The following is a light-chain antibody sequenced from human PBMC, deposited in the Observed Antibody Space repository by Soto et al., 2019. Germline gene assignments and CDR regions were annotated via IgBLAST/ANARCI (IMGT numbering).Light chain of an antibody. J-gene: IGLJ1*01. V-gene: IGLV2-11*01. CDR1: SSDVGTYNY. CDR3: CSYTSTSTLYV. Sequence: QSSLTQPRSVSGPPGQSVSISCSGTSSDVGTYNYVSWYQQHPGKAPKLMIYDVSKRPSGVPDRFSGSKSGNTASLTISGLQAEDEADYYCCSYTSTSTLYVFGTGTKVTVL. CDR2: DVS.